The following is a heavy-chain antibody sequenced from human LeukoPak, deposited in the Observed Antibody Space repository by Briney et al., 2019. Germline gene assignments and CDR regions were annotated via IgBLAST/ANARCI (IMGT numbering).Heavy chain of an antibody. J-gene: IGHJ5*02. D-gene: IGHD6-13*01. CDR1: GFTVSSNY. CDR3: ARDEAAAGTGFDP. V-gene: IGHV4-34*01. Sequence: GSLRLSCAASGFTVSSNYMSWVRQAPGKGLEWIGEINHSGSTNYNPSLKSRVTISVDTSKNQFSLKLSSVTAADTAVYYCARDEAAAGTGFDPWGQGTLVTVSS. CDR2: INHSGST.